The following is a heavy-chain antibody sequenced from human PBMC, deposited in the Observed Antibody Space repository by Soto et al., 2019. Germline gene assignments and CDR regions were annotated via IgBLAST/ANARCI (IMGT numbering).Heavy chain of an antibody. CDR1: GGALSTFG. V-gene: IGHV1-69*13. CDR3: AKSAPMDAGDKYYYDF. Sequence: AASVKVSCKTSGGALSTFGISLVRKAPGQGLEWMGGIIPFFGTARYSQKFEDRITITADESTNTVYMDLRSLTSEDTAIYYCAKSAPMDAGDKYYYDFWGQGALVTVSS. J-gene: IGHJ4*02. D-gene: IGHD4-17*01. CDR2: IIPFFGTA.